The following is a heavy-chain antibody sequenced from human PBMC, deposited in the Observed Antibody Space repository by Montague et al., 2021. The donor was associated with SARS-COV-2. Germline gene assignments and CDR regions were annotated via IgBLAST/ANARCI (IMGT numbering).Heavy chain of an antibody. J-gene: IGHJ6*02. Sequence: SLRLSCAASGFTFSSYWMHWVRQAPGKGLVWVSRINSDGSSTSCADSVKGRFTISRDNAKNTLYLQMNSLRAEDTAVYYCARVYYDFWSGSAANWYYGMDVGGQGTTVTVSS. CDR3: ARVYYDFWSGSAANWYYGMDV. CDR2: INSDGSST. D-gene: IGHD3-3*01. V-gene: IGHV3-74*01. CDR1: GFTFSSYW.